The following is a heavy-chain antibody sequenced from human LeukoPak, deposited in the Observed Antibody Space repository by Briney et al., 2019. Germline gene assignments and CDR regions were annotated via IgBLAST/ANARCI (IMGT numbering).Heavy chain of an antibody. V-gene: IGHV3-23*01. CDR2: ISNSGLTT. Sequence: GGSLRLSCAASGFRFSAIAASWVRQTPGKGLEWVSGISNSGLTTYYADSVKGRFTMSRDNSKNTLYLQMNSLRAEDTAVYYCAKGRLGTHYRIDNWGQGTLVTVSS. J-gene: IGHJ4*02. CDR3: AKGRLGTHYRIDN. D-gene: IGHD1-26*01. CDR1: GFRFSAIA.